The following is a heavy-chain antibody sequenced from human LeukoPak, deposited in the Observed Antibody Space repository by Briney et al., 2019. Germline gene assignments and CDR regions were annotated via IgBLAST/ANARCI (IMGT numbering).Heavy chain of an antibody. CDR3: AGYQKQLDSNWFDP. J-gene: IGHJ5*02. D-gene: IGHD6-13*01. Sequence: PSETLSLTCTVSGGSISSYSWSWIRQPAGKGLEWIGRIYTSGSTNYNPSLKSRVTMSVNTSKNNFSLKLSSVTAADTAVFYCAGYQKQLDSNWFDPWGQGILVTVS. CDR2: IYTSGST. V-gene: IGHV4-4*07. CDR1: GGSISSYS.